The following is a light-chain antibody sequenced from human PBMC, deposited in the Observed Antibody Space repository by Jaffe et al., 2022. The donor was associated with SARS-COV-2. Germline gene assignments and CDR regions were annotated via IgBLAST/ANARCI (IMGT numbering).Light chain of an antibody. CDR1: RNDIGDYNY. CDR2: DVT. J-gene: IGLJ3*02. Sequence: QSALTQPASVSGSPGQSITISCTGTRNDIGDYNYVSWYQQHPGKAPKLLIYDVTTRPSGVSYRFSGSKSGNTASLTISGLQAEDEADYYCSSYTSTSTVLFGGGTKLTVL. CDR3: SSYTSTSTVL. V-gene: IGLV2-14*01.